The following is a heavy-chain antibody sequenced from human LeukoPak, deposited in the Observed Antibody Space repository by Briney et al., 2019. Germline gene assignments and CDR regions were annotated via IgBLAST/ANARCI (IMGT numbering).Heavy chain of an antibody. V-gene: IGHV3-64*01. CDR1: GFTFSIYA. J-gene: IGHJ4*02. Sequence: HPGGSLRLSCAASGFTFSIYAMHWVRQAPGMGLEYVSAISSHGGSTYYANSVKGRFTISRDNSRNTLYLQMGSLRAEGMAVYYCARGTEDYYGSGLDYWGQGTLLTVSS. CDR2: ISSHGGST. D-gene: IGHD3-10*01. CDR3: ARGTEDYYGSGLDY.